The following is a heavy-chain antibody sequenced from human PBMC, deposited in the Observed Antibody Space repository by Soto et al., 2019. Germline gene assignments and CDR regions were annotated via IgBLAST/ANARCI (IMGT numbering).Heavy chain of an antibody. V-gene: IGHV1-18*01. J-gene: IGHJ5*02. CDR3: ARGVGSGSYYNQYNWFDP. CDR1: GYTFTNYG. Sequence: QVQLVQSGGEVKKPGASVKVSCKASGYTFTNYGISWVRQAPGQGLEWMGWINVYNGNTKYAQKGQGRVTRTTDTSTSTAYMELRSLRSDDTAVYYCARGVGSGSYYNQYNWFDPWGQGTLVTVSS. CDR2: INVYNGNT. D-gene: IGHD3-10*01.